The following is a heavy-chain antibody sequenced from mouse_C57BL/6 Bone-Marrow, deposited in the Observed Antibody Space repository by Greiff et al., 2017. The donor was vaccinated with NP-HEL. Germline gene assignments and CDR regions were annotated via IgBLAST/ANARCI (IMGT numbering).Heavy chain of an antibody. V-gene: IGHV10-3*01. CDR2: IRSKSSNYAT. Sequence: EVQLVESGGGLVQPKGSLKLSCAASGFTFNTYAMHWVRQAPGKGLEWVARIRSKSSNYATYYADSVKDRFTISRDDSQSMLYLQMNNLKTEDTAMYYCVRDAPIATVVDYYAMDYWGQGTSVTVSS. D-gene: IGHD1-1*01. CDR1: GFTFNTYA. CDR3: VRDAPIATVVDYYAMDY. J-gene: IGHJ4*01.